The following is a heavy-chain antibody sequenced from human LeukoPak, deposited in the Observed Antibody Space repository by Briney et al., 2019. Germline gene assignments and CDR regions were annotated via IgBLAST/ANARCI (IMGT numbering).Heavy chain of an antibody. D-gene: IGHD6-13*01. J-gene: IGHJ6*03. CDR3: ARVYTGSSWDYYYYMDV. CDR2: IYASGST. CDR1: GGSINSYY. Sequence: SETLSLTCTVSGGSINSYYWSWLRQPAERGLEWIGRIYASGSTTYNPSLRSRVAISMDTSKNQFSLRLSSVTAADTALYYCARVYTGSSWDYYYYMDVWGKGTTVTVSS. V-gene: IGHV4-4*07.